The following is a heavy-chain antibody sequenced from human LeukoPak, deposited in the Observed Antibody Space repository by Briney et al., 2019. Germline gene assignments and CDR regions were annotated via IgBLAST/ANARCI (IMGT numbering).Heavy chain of an antibody. J-gene: IGHJ4*02. V-gene: IGHV1-69*02. CDR3: ARIRGTESGLSHFDS. CDR2: IIPVLGIA. Sequence: ASVKVSCKASGGTLSSYPICWVRQAPGQGLEWMGRIIPVLGIANYAQTFQGRVTITAEKSSSTAYMELSSLRSEDTAVYYCARIRGTESGLSHFDSWGPGTLVSVSS. D-gene: IGHD2-8*02. CDR1: GGTLSSYP.